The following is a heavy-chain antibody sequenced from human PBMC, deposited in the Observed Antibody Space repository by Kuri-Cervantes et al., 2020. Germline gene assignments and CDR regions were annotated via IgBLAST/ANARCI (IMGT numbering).Heavy chain of an antibody. CDR1: GFTFSSYG. D-gene: IGHD2-8*01. J-gene: IGHJ6*04. V-gene: IGHV3-30*02. Sequence: GESLKISCAASGFTFSSYGMHWVRQAPGKGLEWVAFIRFDGNDVYNEESVKGRFTFSRDNSKNTVYLQMNSLRAEDTAVYFCAKDLMYGPDYWGKGTTVTVSS. CDR2: IRFDGNDV. CDR3: AKDLMYGPDY.